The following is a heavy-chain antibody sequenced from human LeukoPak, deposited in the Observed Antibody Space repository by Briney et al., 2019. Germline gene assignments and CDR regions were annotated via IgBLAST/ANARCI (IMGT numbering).Heavy chain of an antibody. D-gene: IGHD3-10*01. J-gene: IGHJ5*02. Sequence: GGSLRLSCAASGFTFSSYEMNWVRQAPGKGLEWVSYISSSGSTIYYADSVKGRFIISRDNAKNSLYLQMNSLRAEDTAVYYCARDQRITMVRGVIINDRWFDPWGQGTLVTVSS. CDR3: ARDQRITMVRGVIINDRWFDP. CDR2: ISSSGSTI. V-gene: IGHV3-48*03. CDR1: GFTFSSYE.